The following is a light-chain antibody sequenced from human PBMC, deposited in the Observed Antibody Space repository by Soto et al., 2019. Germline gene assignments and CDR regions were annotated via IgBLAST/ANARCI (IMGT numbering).Light chain of an antibody. V-gene: IGKV1-5*01. Sequence: DIQMTHSPSTLSASVGCRFTITCRASQSISSWLALYEQKAGKAPKLLIYDASSLESGVPSRLRGSGSGTDFTLTISSLKTEDFAIYYCQQANSSTLTFGGGTKVDIK. CDR2: DAS. CDR1: QSISSW. J-gene: IGKJ4*01. CDR3: QQANSSTLT.